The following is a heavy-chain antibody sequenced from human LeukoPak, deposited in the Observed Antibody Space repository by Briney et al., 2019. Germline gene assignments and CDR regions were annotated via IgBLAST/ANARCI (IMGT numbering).Heavy chain of an antibody. D-gene: IGHD3-3*01. CDR2: ISYDGSNK. J-gene: IGHJ4*02. Sequence: PGGSLRLSCAASGFTFSSYGMHWVRQAPGKGLEWVAVISYDGSNKYYADSVKGRFTISRDNSKNTLYLQMNSLRAEDTAVYYCAKPAAWRSDYFDYWGQGTLVTVSS. CDR1: GFTFSSYG. V-gene: IGHV3-30*18. CDR3: AKPAAWRSDYFDY.